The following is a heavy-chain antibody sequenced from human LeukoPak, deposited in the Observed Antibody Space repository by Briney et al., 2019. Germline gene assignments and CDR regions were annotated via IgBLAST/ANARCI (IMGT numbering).Heavy chain of an antibody. CDR3: ARQNEYRDFWSGYSYYFDY. D-gene: IGHD3-3*01. CDR1: GGSFSGFY. J-gene: IGHJ4*02. Sequence: SETLSLTCAVYGGSFSGFYWSWIRQPPGKGLEWIGEINHSGSTNYNPSLKSRVTISVDTSKNHFSLKLSSVTAADTAVYYCARQNEYRDFWSGYSYYFDYWGQGTLVTVSS. CDR2: INHSGST. V-gene: IGHV4-34*01.